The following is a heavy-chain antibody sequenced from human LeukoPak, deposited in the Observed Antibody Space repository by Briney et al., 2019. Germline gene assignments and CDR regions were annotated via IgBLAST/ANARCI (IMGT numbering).Heavy chain of an antibody. V-gene: IGHV1-2*02. D-gene: IGHD5-12*01. Sequence: ASVKVSCKSSGYTFTGYYMHWVRQAPGQGLEWMGWINPNSGGTNYAKKFQGRVTMTRDTSISTAYMELSRLRSDDTAVYYCAREKSSGYVYTFDYWGQGTLVTVSS. J-gene: IGHJ4*02. CDR1: GYTFTGYY. CDR2: INPNSGGT. CDR3: AREKSSGYVYTFDY.